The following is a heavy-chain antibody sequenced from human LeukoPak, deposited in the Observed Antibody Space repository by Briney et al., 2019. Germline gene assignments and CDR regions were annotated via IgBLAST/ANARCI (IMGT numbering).Heavy chain of an antibody. CDR2: ITSDGGST. D-gene: IGHD3-10*01. J-gene: IGHJ4*02. Sequence: GGSLRLSCSASGFTFSSYVMHWVRQAPGKGLQYVSSITSDGGSTYYAGSVKGRFTISRDNSKNTLYLHMSSLRPEDTAVYYCVKDLMGSGDYWGQGTLVTVSS. CDR3: VKDLMGSGDY. CDR1: GFTFSSYV. V-gene: IGHV3-64D*06.